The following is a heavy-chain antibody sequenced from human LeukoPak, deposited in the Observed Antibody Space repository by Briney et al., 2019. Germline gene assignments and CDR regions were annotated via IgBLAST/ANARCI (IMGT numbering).Heavy chain of an antibody. CDR1: GFTFSHYW. V-gene: IGHV3-7*01. CDR2: IKQDGSEK. Sequence: GGSLRLSCAASGFTFSHYWMSWVRQAPEKGLEWVANIKQDGSEKYYVDSVKGRFTISRDNAKNSLYLQMNSLRAEDTALYYCATHRGYSYGTAEDFDYWGQGTLVTVSS. CDR3: ATHRGYSYGTAEDFDY. D-gene: IGHD5-18*01. J-gene: IGHJ4*02.